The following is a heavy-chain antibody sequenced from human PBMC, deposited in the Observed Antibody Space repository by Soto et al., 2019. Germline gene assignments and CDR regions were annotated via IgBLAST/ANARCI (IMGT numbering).Heavy chain of an antibody. V-gene: IGHV5-10-1*01. J-gene: IGHJ5*02. CDR2: IDPSDSYT. Sequence: PGESLKISCKGSGYSFTSYWISWVRQMPGKGLEWMGRIDPSDSYTNYSPSFQGHVTISADKSISTAYLQWSSLKASDTTMYYCARYFDYYDSSGYSNWFDPWGQGTLVTVS. CDR1: GYSFTSYW. D-gene: IGHD3-22*01. CDR3: ARYFDYYDSSGYSNWFDP.